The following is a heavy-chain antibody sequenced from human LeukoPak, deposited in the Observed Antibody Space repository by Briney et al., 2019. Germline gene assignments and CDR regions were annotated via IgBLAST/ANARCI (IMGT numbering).Heavy chain of an antibody. D-gene: IGHD1-7*01. J-gene: IGHJ5*02. CDR1: GGSFSGYY. V-gene: IGHV4-34*01. Sequence: PSETLSLTCAVYGGSFSGYYWSWIRQPPGKGLEWIGEINHIGSTNYNPSLKSRVTISVDTSKNQFSLKLSSVTAADTAVYYCARGPRWNYDWFDPWGQGTLVTVSS. CDR3: ARGPRWNYDWFDP. CDR2: INHIGST.